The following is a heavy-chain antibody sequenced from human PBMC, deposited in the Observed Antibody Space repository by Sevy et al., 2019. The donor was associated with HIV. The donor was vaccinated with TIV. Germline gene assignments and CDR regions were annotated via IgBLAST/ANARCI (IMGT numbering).Heavy chain of an antibody. CDR1: GYGFTSYA. V-gene: IGHV7-4-1*04. Sequence: ASVKVSCKASGYGFTSYAMNWVRQAPGQGLEWMGWINANTGKPTYAQGFTGRFVFSLDTSVNMAYLQISSLKAEDTAVYYCAKGRPGSGYAGAAAGDWGQGTRVTVSS. J-gene: IGHJ4*02. CDR3: AKGRPGSGYAGAAAGD. D-gene: IGHD5-12*01. CDR2: INANTGKP.